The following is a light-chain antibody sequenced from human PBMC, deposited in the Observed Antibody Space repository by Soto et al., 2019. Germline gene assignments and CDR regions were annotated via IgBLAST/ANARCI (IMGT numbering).Light chain of an antibody. CDR3: QHYNSYSEA. Sequence: DIQMTQSPSILSGSVGDIVTITCRASQTISSWWAWYQQKPGKAPKLLIYKASTLKSGVTSRFSGSGSGTEFTLTISSLQPDDCATYYCQHYNSYSEAFGQGTKVELK. V-gene: IGKV1-5*03. CDR2: KAS. CDR1: QTISSW. J-gene: IGKJ1*01.